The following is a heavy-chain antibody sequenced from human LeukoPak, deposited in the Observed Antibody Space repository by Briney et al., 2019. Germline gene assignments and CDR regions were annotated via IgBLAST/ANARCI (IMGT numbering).Heavy chain of an antibody. D-gene: IGHD2-15*01. V-gene: IGHV3-23*01. Sequence: PGGSLRLSCAASGSTFNSYAMNWVRQAPGKGLEWVSGISRSGGSTYYADSVKGRFTISRDNSKNTLYLQMNSLRAEDTAVYYCAKGDGGTLYFDYWGQGTLVTVSS. CDR3: AKGDGGTLYFDY. CDR2: ISRSGGST. CDR1: GSTFNSYA. J-gene: IGHJ4*02.